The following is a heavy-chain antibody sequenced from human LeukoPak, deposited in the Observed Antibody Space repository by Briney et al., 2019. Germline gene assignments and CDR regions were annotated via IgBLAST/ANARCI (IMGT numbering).Heavy chain of an antibody. V-gene: IGHV1-18*01. Sequence: ASVKVSCKASGYTFNTYGISWVRQAPGQGLEWMGWISAYNGNTNYAQELQGRVTMTRDTSISTAYMELSRVRSDDTAVYYCAKVATTDHWYFDLWGRGTLVTVSS. J-gene: IGHJ2*01. D-gene: IGHD5-12*01. CDR3: AKVATTDHWYFDL. CDR1: GYTFNTYG. CDR2: ISAYNGNT.